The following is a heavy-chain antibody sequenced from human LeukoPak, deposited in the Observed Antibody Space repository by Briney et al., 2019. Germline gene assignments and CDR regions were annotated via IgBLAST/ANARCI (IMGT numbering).Heavy chain of an antibody. V-gene: IGHV1-69*04. J-gene: IGHJ6*02. D-gene: IGHD5-24*01. CDR2: IIPILGIA. Sequence: AVTVSYKASGGTFINYAISWVRQAPGQGREGVGRIIPILGIANYAQKFQGRVTITADKSTSTAYMELSSLRSEDTAVYYCARRAPAENYYYYVMDVWGQGTTVTVSS. CDR3: ARRAPAENYYYYVMDV. CDR1: GGTFINYA.